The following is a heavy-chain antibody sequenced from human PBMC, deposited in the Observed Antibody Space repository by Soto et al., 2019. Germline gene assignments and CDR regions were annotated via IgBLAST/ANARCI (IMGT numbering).Heavy chain of an antibody. CDR2: INPNSGGT. CDR1: GYTFTGYY. J-gene: IGHJ6*02. Sequence: ASVKVSCKASGYTFTGYYMHWVRQAPGQGLEWMGWINPNSGGTNYAQKFQGWVTMTRDTSISTAYMELSRLRSDDTAVYYCARDHYDSSGYSFLYYYYGMDVWG. CDR3: ARDHYDSSGYSFLYYYYGMDV. V-gene: IGHV1-2*04. D-gene: IGHD3-22*01.